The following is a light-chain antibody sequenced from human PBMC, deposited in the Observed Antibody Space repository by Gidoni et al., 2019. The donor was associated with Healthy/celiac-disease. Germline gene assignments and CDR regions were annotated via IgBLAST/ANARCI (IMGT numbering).Light chain of an antibody. V-gene: IGKV3-11*01. Sequence: EIVFTQSPATLSLSPGERATLSCRASQSVSSYLAWYQQKPGQAPRLLIYDASNRATGIPARFSGSGSGTDFTLTISSLEPEEFAVYYCQQRSNWLTFGQGTRLEIK. CDR1: QSVSSY. J-gene: IGKJ5*01. CDR3: QQRSNWLT. CDR2: DAS.